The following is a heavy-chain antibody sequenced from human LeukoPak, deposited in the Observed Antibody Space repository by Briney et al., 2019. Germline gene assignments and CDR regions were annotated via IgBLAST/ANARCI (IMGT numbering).Heavy chain of an antibody. J-gene: IGHJ3*01. D-gene: IGHD1-14*01. CDR3: AREFSSEDAFDL. Sequence: QPGGSLRLSCTASGFTLTNNWMHWVRQVPGKGLEWVSRVNTYGTNTNYADSVRGRFTISRDNAKNTLFLQTDSLRAEDSAMYFCAREFSSEDAFDLWGQGTRVTVSS. V-gene: IGHV3-74*01. CDR1: GFTLTNNW. CDR2: VNTYGTNT.